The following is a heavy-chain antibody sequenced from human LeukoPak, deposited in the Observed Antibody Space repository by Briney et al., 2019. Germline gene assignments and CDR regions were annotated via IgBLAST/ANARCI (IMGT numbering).Heavy chain of an antibody. CDR1: GFTFSSYW. Sequence: GGSLRLSCAASGFTFSSYWMSWVRQAPGKGLEWVANIKQDGSEKYYVDSVKGRFTISRDNAKNSLYLQMNSLRAGDTAVYYCARDASMDAFDIWGQGTMVTVSS. D-gene: IGHD6-6*01. CDR3: ARDASMDAFDI. J-gene: IGHJ3*02. V-gene: IGHV3-7*01. CDR2: IKQDGSEK.